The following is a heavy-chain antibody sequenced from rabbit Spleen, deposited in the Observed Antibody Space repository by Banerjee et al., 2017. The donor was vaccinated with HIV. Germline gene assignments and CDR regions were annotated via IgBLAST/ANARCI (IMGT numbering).Heavy chain of an antibody. D-gene: IGHD1-1*01. V-gene: IGHV1S40*01. CDR2: IDTGSSGFT. CDR3: ARDTSSSFSSYGMDL. CDR1: GIDFSSSYY. J-gene: IGHJ6*01. Sequence: QSLEESGGGLVQPEGSLTLTCTASGIDFSSSYYMCWVRQAPGKGLEWIACIDTGSSGFTYFASWAKGRFTISKTSSTTVTLQVTSLTAADTATYFCARDTSSSFSSYGMDLWGPGTLVTVS.